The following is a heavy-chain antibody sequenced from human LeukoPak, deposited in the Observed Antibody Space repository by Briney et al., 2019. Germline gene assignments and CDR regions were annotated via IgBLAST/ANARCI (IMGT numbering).Heavy chain of an antibody. CDR3: AKDRDTSSARAGSAFDC. CDR1: GFTFSSYA. J-gene: IGHJ4*02. Sequence: KPGGSLRLSCAASGFTFSSYAMSWVRQAPGKGLEWVSAISGSGGSTYYADSVKGRFTISRDNSKNALYLQMNSLRAEDTAVYYCAKDRDTSSARAGSAFDCWGQGTLVTVSS. V-gene: IGHV3-23*01. CDR2: ISGSGGST. D-gene: IGHD6-19*01.